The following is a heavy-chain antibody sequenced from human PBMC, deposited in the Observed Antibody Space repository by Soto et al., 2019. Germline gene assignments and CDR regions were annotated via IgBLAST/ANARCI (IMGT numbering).Heavy chain of an antibody. D-gene: IGHD3-3*01. V-gene: IGHV3-48*03. J-gene: IGHJ6*02. CDR1: GFTFSSYE. CDR2: ISSSGSTI. Sequence: SLRLSCAASGFTFSSYEMNWVRQAPGKGLEWVSYISSSGSTIYYADSVKGRFTISRDNAKNSLYLQMNSLRAEDTAVYYCARNMYYDFWSGKVNYGMDVWGQGTTVTVSS. CDR3: ARNMYYDFWSGKVNYGMDV.